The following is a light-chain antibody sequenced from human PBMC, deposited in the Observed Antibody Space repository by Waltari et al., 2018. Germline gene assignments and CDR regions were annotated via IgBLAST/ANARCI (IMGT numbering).Light chain of an antibody. CDR3: QHYNSYPWT. CDR2: EAS. Sequence: DIKRTQSPSTLSASVGDRVTITCRASQSISSWLAWYQQKPGKAPKLLMYEASSLESGVPSRFSGSGSGTEFTLTISSLQPDDFATYYCQHYNSYPWTFGQGTKVDIK. V-gene: IGKV1-5*03. CDR1: QSISSW. J-gene: IGKJ1*01.